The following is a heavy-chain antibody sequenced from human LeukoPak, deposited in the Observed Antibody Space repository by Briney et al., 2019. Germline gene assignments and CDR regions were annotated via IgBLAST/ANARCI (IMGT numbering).Heavy chain of an antibody. CDR2: FSGSVGST. CDR1: GFPFGSYA. V-gene: IGHV3-23*01. CDR3: AKDMWDLTWYFDL. Sequence: GGSLRLSCAASGFPFGSYAMSWVRQAPEKGLEWVSTFSGSVGSTYYADSVKGRFTISRDNSKNTLYLQMNSLRAENTAVYYCAKDMWDLTWYFDLWGRGTLVTVSS. J-gene: IGHJ2*01. D-gene: IGHD1-26*01.